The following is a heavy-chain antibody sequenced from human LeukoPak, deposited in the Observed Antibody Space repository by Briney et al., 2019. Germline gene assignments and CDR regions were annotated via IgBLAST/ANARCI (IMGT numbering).Heavy chain of an antibody. J-gene: IGHJ4*02. CDR3: ARGAATIGY. CDR2: IYYSGST. V-gene: IGHV4-59*12. Sequence: SETLSLTCTVSGDSISSYYWSWIRQPPGKGLEWIGYIYYSGSTNYNPSLKSRVTISVDTSKNQFSLKLSSVTAADTAVYYCARGAATIGYWGQGTPVTVSS. CDR1: GDSISSYY. D-gene: IGHD4-11*01.